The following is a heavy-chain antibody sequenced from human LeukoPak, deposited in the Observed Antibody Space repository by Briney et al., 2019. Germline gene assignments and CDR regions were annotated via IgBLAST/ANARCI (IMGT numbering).Heavy chain of an antibody. CDR1: GGSISNYY. CDR3: GRESRGGSSWYCAPLDY. D-gene: IGHD6-13*01. V-gene: IGHV4-4*07. J-gene: IGHJ4*02. CDR2: IYTSGST. Sequence: SETLSLTCTVSGGSISNYYWSWIRQPAGKGLEWLGRIYTSGSTNYNPSLKSRVPMSVTTSKNQFSLKLTSLPAADPAVFYCGRESRGGSSWYCAPLDYWGQGTLVTVSS.